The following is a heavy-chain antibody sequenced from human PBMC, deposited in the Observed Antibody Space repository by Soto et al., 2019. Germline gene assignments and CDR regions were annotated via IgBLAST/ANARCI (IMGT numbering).Heavy chain of an antibody. CDR1: GFTFSSYA. CDR2: ISGSGGST. CDR3: AKQLRGLVDNWFDP. V-gene: IGHV3-23*01. D-gene: IGHD4-17*01. Sequence: GGSLRLSCAASGFTFSSYAMSWVRQAPGKGLEWVSAISGSGGSTYYADSVKGRFTISSDNSKNTLYLQMNSLRAEDTAVYYCAKQLRGLVDNWFDPWGQGTLVTVSS. J-gene: IGHJ5*02.